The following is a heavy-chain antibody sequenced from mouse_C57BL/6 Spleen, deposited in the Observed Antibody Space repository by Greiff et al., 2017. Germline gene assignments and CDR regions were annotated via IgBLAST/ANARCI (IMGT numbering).Heavy chain of an antibody. CDR1: GYSFTDYN. J-gene: IGHJ1*03. CDR2: INPNYGTT. CDR3: ARRGIYYGSSNWYFDV. Sequence: VQLQQSGPELVKPGASVKISCKASGYSFTDYNMNWVKQSNGKSLEWIGVINPNYGTTSYNQKFKGKATLTVDQSSSTAYMPLTSLTSEDSAVYYCARRGIYYGSSNWYFDVWGTGTTVTVSS. V-gene: IGHV1-39*01. D-gene: IGHD1-1*01.